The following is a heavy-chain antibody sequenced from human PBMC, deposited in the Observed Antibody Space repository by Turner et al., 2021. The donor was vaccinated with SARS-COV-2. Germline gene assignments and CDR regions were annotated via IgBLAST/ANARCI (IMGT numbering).Heavy chain of an antibody. V-gene: IGHV1-8*01. D-gene: IGHD2-2*01. CDR3: ARLHGHCTSTSCYWDYYFGMDV. CDR2: MNPNSGNT. Sequence: VQEVQSGAEVKKPGASVKVSCKVSGYTCTNYDINWVRQATGQGLECMGWMNPNSGNTGYAQKFPGRVTMTRDTSISTAYMELSSLRSEDTAVYYCARLHGHCTSTSCYWDYYFGMDVWGQGTTVTVSS. J-gene: IGHJ6*02. CDR1: GYTCTNYD.